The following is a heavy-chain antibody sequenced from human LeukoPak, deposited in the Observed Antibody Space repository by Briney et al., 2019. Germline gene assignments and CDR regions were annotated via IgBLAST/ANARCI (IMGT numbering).Heavy chain of an antibody. D-gene: IGHD4/OR15-4a*01. CDR2: IKSQYDGGTT. CDR1: GLTLRNIL. Sequence: GGSLRLSCAVSGLTLRNILLNWVRQAPGKGPEWVGRIKSQYDGGTTDYAAPVKGRFSISRDDSKNSLFLQMNSLKAEDTAVYYCSYGANFYFDLWGRGTLVTVSS. J-gene: IGHJ2*01. V-gene: IGHV3-15*07. CDR3: SYGANFYFDL.